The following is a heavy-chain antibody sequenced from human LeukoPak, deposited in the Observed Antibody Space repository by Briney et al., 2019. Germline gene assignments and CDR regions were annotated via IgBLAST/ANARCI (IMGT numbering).Heavy chain of an antibody. D-gene: IGHD6-19*01. CDR2: IDGSGVTS. Sequence: GGSLRLSCAASGYTYSSYTMLWVRQAPGKGLEWVSAIDGSGVTSFYGDSVKARFTISRDNSKNTLYLHMNSLRAEDTALYYCAKRVAEQSTSWYIDIWGLGTMVTVSS. CDR3: AKRVAEQSTSWYIDI. V-gene: IGHV3-23*02. J-gene: IGHJ3*02. CDR1: GYTYSSYT.